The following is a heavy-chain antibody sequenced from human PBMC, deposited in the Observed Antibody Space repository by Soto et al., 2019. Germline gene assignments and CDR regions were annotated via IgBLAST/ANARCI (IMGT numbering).Heavy chain of an antibody. V-gene: IGHV1-69*19. CDR3: ARDREDGAGTKYNWFDS. Sequence: QMQLVQSGAEVKKPRSSVKVSCKASGGTFGNLGISWLRQAPGQGLEWMGGTIPIFDTPQYAEKFRDRLTITADATSTADMELTSLSAENTATYYCARDREDGAGTKYNWFDSWGQGTLVTVSS. J-gene: IGHJ5*01. D-gene: IGHD3-10*01. CDR2: TIPIFDTP. CDR1: GGTFGNLG.